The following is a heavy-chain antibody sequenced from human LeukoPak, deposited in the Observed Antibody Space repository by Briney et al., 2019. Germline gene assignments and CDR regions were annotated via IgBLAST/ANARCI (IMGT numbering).Heavy chain of an antibody. D-gene: IGHD3-3*01. Sequence: GGSLRLSCAASRFILSSYSMNWVRQAPGKGLEWVSAISGSGGSTYYADSVKGRFTISRDNSKNTLYLQMNSLRAEDTAVYYCAKGSSFWIFDYWGQGTLVTVSS. CDR3: AKGSSFWIFDY. CDR1: RFILSSYS. V-gene: IGHV3-23*01. J-gene: IGHJ4*02. CDR2: ISGSGGST.